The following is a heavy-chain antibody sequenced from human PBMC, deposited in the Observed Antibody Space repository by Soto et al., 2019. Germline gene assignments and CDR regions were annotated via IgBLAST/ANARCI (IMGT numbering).Heavy chain of an antibody. CDR2: IWYDGSNK. D-gene: IGHD3-10*01. Sequence: GGSLRLSCAASGFTFSSYGMHWVRQAPGKGLEWVAVIWYDGSNKYYADSVKGRFTISRDNSKNTLYLQMNSLRAEDTAVYYCARDRPYYYGSGSYDYYYGMDVWGQGTTVTVSS. CDR3: ARDRPYYYGSGSYDYYYGMDV. V-gene: IGHV3-33*01. CDR1: GFTFSSYG. J-gene: IGHJ6*02.